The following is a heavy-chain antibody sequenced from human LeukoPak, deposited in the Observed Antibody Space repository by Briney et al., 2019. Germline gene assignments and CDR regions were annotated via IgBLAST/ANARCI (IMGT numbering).Heavy chain of an antibody. CDR3: ARHRDSSGYDY. V-gene: IGHV1-2*02. J-gene: IGHJ4*02. CDR1: GYTFTGYY. D-gene: IGHD3-22*01. Sequence: APVKVSCKASGYTFTGYYMHWVRQAPRQGPEWMGWINPNSGGTNYAQKFQGRVTMTRDTSISTAYMELSRLRSDDTAVYYCARHRDSSGYDYWGQGTLVTVSS. CDR2: INPNSGGT.